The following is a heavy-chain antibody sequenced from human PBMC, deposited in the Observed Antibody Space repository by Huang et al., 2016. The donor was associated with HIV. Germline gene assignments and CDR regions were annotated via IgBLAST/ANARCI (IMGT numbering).Heavy chain of an antibody. CDR3: ASGASYEIWTPYYSGWHYSMDV. D-gene: IGHD3-9*01. CDR1: GGSFKISG. CDR2: SLPMLGRS. V-gene: IGHV1-69*13. Sequence: QVHLVQSGAEVKKPGSSVRVSCTASGGSFKISGISWVRQAPGQGLEWLGGSLPMLGRSNYARKMSDRVTITARESTTTVYMDLTSLRPEDTAVYYCASGASYEIWTPYYSGWHYSMDVWGEGTTVTVSS. J-gene: IGHJ6*03.